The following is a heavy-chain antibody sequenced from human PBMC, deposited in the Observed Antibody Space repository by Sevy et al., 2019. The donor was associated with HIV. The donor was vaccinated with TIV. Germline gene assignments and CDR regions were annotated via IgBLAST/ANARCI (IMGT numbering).Heavy chain of an antibody. CDR3: ARFPPQRAFDI. CDR1: GFAFSDYA. Sequence: GGPLRLSCEAFGFAFSDYAMHWVRQVPGKGLEWLAVVSYDGSNTSYADSVKGRFTVSRDNSKNTLYLQMNSLRRDDTAVFYCARFPPQRAFDIWGQGTTVTVSS. CDR2: VSYDGSNT. V-gene: IGHV3-30-3*01. J-gene: IGHJ3*02.